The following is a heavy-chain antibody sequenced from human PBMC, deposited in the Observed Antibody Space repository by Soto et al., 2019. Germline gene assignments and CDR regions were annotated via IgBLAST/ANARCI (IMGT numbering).Heavy chain of an antibody. CDR1: GFTFDDYA. V-gene: IGHV3-9*01. D-gene: IGHD6-6*01. CDR3: AKGSSSNYYYYMDV. CDR2: ISWNSGSI. J-gene: IGHJ6*03. Sequence: PGGSLRLSCAASGFTFDDYAMHWVRQAPGKGLEWVSGISWNSGSIGYADSVKGRFTISRDNAKNSLYLQMNSLRAEDTALYYCAKGSSSNYYYYMDVWGKGTTVTVSS.